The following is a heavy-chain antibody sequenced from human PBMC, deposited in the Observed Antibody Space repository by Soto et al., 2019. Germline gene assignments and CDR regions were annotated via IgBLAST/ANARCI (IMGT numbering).Heavy chain of an antibody. V-gene: IGHV4-61*01. J-gene: IGHJ4*02. Sequence: PSETLSLTCTVSGDSVTSGNYCWNWIRQPPGKGLEWIGYMYYSGRTDYNPSLKSRVTLSVDASKNQLSLQLTSVTAADTALYFCETPASSGRWAALYWGQGILVTVSS. CDR1: GDSVTSGNYC. D-gene: IGHD3-22*01. CDR3: ETPASSGRWAALY. CDR2: MYYSGRT.